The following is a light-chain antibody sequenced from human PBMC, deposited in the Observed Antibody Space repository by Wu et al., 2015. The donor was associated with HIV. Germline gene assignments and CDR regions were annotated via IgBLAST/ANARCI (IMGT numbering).Light chain of an antibody. Sequence: DIVMTQSPATLSVSPGERATLSCRASQSISTNLAWYQQKFGQAPRLLIYGAASRATGIPDRFSGSGSGTDFTLTISRLEPEDSAVYYCQQYGSSPYTFGQGTNLEIK. CDR2: GAA. J-gene: IGKJ2*01. CDR3: QQYGSSPYT. V-gene: IGKV3-20*01. CDR1: QSISTN.